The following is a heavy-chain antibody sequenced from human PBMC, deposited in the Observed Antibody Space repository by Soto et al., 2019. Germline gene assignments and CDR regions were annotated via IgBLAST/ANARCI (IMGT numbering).Heavy chain of an antibody. CDR3: AHSDGGYEIIYFDF. D-gene: IGHD5-12*01. J-gene: IGHJ4*02. Sequence: GSGPTLVNPTQTLTLTCTFSGFSFTTAGVAVGWLRQTPGGALEWLTLIYYNDDRRFSPSLKTRLTITGDTSKNQVVLSLTNVDPGDTATYFCAHSDGGYEIIYFDFWGQGIPVTVSS. CDR1: GFSFTTAGVA. V-gene: IGHV2-5*01. CDR2: IYYNDDR.